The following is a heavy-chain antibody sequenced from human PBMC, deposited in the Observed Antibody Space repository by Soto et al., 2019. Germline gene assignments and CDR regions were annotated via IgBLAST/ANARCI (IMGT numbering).Heavy chain of an antibody. Sequence: ASVKVSCKVSGYTLTELPMHWVRQAPGKGLEWMGGFDPEDGETIYAQKFQGRVTMTEDTSTDTAYMELSSLRSEDTAVYYCATDLLSYYGSGRRDFDYWGQGTLVTVSS. CDR2: FDPEDGET. CDR1: GYTLTELP. D-gene: IGHD3-10*01. V-gene: IGHV1-24*01. J-gene: IGHJ4*02. CDR3: ATDLLSYYGSGRRDFDY.